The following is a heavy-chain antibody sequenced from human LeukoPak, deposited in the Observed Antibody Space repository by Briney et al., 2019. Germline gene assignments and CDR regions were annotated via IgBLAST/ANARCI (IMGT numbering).Heavy chain of an antibody. Sequence: YPSETLSLTCTVSGGSISSYYWSWIRQPPGKGLEWIGYIYYSGSTNYNPSLKSRVTISVDTSKNQFSLKLSSVTAADTAFYYCARSTNWKFDYWGQGTLVTVFS. CDR1: GGSISSYY. D-gene: IGHD1-20*01. CDR2: IYYSGST. CDR3: ARSTNWKFDY. J-gene: IGHJ4*02. V-gene: IGHV4-59*01.